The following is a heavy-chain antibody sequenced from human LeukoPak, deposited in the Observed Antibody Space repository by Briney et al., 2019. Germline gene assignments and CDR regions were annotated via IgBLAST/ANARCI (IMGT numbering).Heavy chain of an antibody. CDR2: ISSSSSYI. D-gene: IGHD3-22*01. J-gene: IGHJ4*02. CDR1: GFTFSSYS. V-gene: IGHV3-21*01. Sequence: GGPLRLSCAASGFTFSSYSMNWVRQAPGKGLEWVSSISSSSSYIYYADSVKGRLTISRDNAKNSLYLQMNSLRAEDTAVYYCARGPADSSGYYWSRFDYWGQGTLVTASS. CDR3: ARGPADSSGYYWSRFDY.